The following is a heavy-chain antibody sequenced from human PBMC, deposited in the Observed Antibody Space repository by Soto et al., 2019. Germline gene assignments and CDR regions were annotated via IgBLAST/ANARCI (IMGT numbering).Heavy chain of an antibody. CDR2: INAGNGNT. Sequence: GASVKVSCKASGYSFTTHSMHWVRQAPGQRLEWMGWINAGNGNTKYSQKFQGRGTITRDTSASTAYMELSSVISEETAVYYCAISPQYYDSFVSEYFQNWGQGTLVTVSS. CDR1: GYSFTTHS. J-gene: IGHJ1*01. V-gene: IGHV1-3*01. D-gene: IGHD3-3*01. CDR3: AISPQYYDSFVSEYFQN.